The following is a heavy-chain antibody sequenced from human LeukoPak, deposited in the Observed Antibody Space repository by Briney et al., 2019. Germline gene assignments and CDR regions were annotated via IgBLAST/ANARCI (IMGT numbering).Heavy chain of an antibody. J-gene: IGHJ4*02. Sequence: PGRSLRLSCAASGFTFSSYGMHWVRQAPGKGLEWVAVVWYDGSNKYYADSVKGRFTISRDNSKNTLYLQMNSLRAEDTAVYYCAKESGYDFNLGPIDYWGQGTLVTVSS. V-gene: IGHV3-33*06. CDR2: VWYDGSNK. CDR3: AKESGYDFNLGPIDY. D-gene: IGHD5-12*01. CDR1: GFTFSSYG.